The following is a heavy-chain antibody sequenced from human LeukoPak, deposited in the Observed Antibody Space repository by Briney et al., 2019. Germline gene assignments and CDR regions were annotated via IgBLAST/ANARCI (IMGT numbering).Heavy chain of an antibody. D-gene: IGHD4-17*01. Sequence: PSETLSLTCTVSGGSISSYYWSWIRQPAGKGLEWIGRIYTSGSTNYNPSLKSRVTMSVDTSKNQFSLKLSSVTAADTAVYYCAIHDYGDSRSSADCWGQGTLVTVSS. V-gene: IGHV4-4*07. J-gene: IGHJ4*02. CDR2: IYTSGST. CDR1: GGSISSYY. CDR3: AIHDYGDSRSSADC.